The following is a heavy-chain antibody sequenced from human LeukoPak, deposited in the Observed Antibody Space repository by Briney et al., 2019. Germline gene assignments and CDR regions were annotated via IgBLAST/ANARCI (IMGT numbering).Heavy chain of an antibody. D-gene: IGHD3-10*01. Sequence: PSETLSLTCTVSGVSISGYYWIWILQSPRRGLEYIGSIFYREGFSYGGSTFYNPSLQSRVTISVDTSKNAFSLRLSSVTAADTAVYYCARQISGNRDYWGQGTLVTVSA. CDR1: GVSISGYY. CDR2: IFYREGFSYGGST. CDR3: ARQISGNRDY. V-gene: IGHV4-59*05. J-gene: IGHJ4*02.